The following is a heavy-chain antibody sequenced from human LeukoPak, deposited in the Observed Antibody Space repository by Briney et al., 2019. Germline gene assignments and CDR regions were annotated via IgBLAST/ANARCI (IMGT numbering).Heavy chain of an antibody. Sequence: GSLRLSCAASGFTFDDYGMSWVRQAPGKGLEWVSGINWNGGSTGYADSVKGRFTISRDNAKNSLYLQMNSLRAEDTALYYCAKDTAAAALYYFDYWGQGTLVTVSS. V-gene: IGHV3-20*04. CDR3: AKDTAAAALYYFDY. D-gene: IGHD6-13*01. J-gene: IGHJ4*02. CDR2: INWNGGST. CDR1: GFTFDDYG.